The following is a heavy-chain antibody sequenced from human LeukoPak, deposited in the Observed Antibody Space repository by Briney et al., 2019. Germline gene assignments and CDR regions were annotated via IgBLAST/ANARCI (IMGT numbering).Heavy chain of an antibody. J-gene: IGHJ4*02. V-gene: IGHV1-2*02. CDR2: INPNSGGT. Sequence: ASVKVSCKASGYTFTGYYMHWVRQAPGQGLEWMGWINPNSGGTNYAQKFQGRVTMTRDTSISTAYMELSRLRSDDTAVYYCARDRGMYSSFDYWGQGTRVTVSS. CDR3: ARDRGMYSSFDY. CDR1: GYTFTGYY. D-gene: IGHD6-19*01.